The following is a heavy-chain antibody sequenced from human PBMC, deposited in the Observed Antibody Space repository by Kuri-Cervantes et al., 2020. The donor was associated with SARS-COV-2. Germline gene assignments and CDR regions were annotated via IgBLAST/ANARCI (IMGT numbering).Heavy chain of an antibody. J-gene: IGHJ4*02. D-gene: IGHD6-19*01. V-gene: IGHV4-38-2*01. Sequence: SETLSLTCAVSGHSISSGYYWGWIRQPPGKGLEWIGSIYHSGSTYYNPSLKSRVTISVDTSKNQFSLKLSPVTAADTSVYYCAIIAVAGNGIDYWGQGTPVTVAS. CDR2: IYHSGST. CDR3: AIIAVAGNGIDY. CDR1: GHSISSGYY.